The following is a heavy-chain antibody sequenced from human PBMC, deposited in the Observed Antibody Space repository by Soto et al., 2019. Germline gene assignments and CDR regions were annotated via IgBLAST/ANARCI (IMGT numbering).Heavy chain of an antibody. CDR3: ARAHLLTRLWIPGY. V-gene: IGHV3-30*04. CDR1: GFPFSNYP. Sequence: GGSLRLSCAAFGFPFSNYPMNWVRQSPGKGLEWVAIVSYDGSNKDYGDSVKGRFTISRDTSRNTLYLQMNSLRAEDTALYYCARAHLLTRLWIPGYWGQGTLVTVSS. CDR2: VSYDGSNK. J-gene: IGHJ4*02. D-gene: IGHD2-21*01.